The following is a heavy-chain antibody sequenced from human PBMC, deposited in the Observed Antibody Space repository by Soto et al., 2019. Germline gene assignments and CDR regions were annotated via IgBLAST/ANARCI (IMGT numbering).Heavy chain of an antibody. D-gene: IGHD5-18*01. CDR1: GYTFTGYG. CDR2: ISAYNGNT. V-gene: IGHV1-18*04. Sequence: ASVKVSCKASGYTFTGYGISWVRQAPGQGLEWMGWISAYNGNTNYAQKLQGRVTMTTDTSTSTAYMELRSLRSDDTAVYYCARDPPNGYSYGFIDYWGQGTLVTVPS. CDR3: ARDPPNGYSYGFIDY. J-gene: IGHJ4*02.